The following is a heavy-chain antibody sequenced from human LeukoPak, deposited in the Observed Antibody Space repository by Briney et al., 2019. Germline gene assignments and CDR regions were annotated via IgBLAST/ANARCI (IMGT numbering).Heavy chain of an antibody. D-gene: IGHD5-18*01. Sequence: SVKVSCKASGGTFSSYAISWVRQAPGQGLEWMGRIIPILGIANYAQKFQGRVTITADKSTSAAYMELSSLRSEDTAVYYCARVDTAMVIDYWGQGTLVTVSS. V-gene: IGHV1-69*04. CDR1: GGTFSSYA. J-gene: IGHJ4*02. CDR2: IIPILGIA. CDR3: ARVDTAMVIDY.